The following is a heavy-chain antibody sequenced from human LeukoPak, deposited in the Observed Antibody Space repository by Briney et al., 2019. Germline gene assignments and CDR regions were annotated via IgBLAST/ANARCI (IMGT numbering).Heavy chain of an antibody. V-gene: IGHV1-2*04. D-gene: IGHD2-2*01. J-gene: IGHJ3*02. CDR1: GYTFTGYY. CDR3: ARCGYCSSTSCSRGAFDI. Sequence: ASVKVSCKASGYTFTGYYMHWVRQAPGQGLEWMGWINPNSGGTNYAQKFQGWVTMTRDTSISTAYMELSRLRSDDTAVYYCARCGYCSSTSCSRGAFDIWGQGTMVTVSP. CDR2: INPNSGGT.